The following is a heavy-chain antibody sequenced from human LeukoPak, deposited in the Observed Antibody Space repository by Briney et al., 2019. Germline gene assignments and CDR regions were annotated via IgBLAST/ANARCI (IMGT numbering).Heavy chain of an antibody. D-gene: IGHD6-19*01. J-gene: IGHJ6*03. CDR3: ARGVAGSYYYYYMDV. V-gene: IGHV1-2*02. CDR2: INPNSGGT. CDR1: GYTFTGYY. Sequence: ASVKVSCKASGYTFTGYYMHWVRQAPGQGLEWMGWINPNSGGTNYAQKFQGRVTMTRDTSISTAYMELSRLRSDDTAVHYCARGVAGSYYYYYMDVWGKGTTVTISS.